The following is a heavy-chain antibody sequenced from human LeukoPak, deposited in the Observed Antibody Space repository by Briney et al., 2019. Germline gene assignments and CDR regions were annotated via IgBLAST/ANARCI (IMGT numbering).Heavy chain of an antibody. CDR1: GFTFNNFA. Sequence: GGSLRLSCAASGFTFNNFAMSWVRQAPGKGLEWVSAISGSGGSTYYADSVKGRFTISRDNSKNTLYLQTNSLRAEDTAVYYCAKGDDSSGYYYEPFDYWGQGTLVTVSS. J-gene: IGHJ4*02. CDR2: ISGSGGST. CDR3: AKGDDSSGYYYEPFDY. V-gene: IGHV3-23*01. D-gene: IGHD3-22*01.